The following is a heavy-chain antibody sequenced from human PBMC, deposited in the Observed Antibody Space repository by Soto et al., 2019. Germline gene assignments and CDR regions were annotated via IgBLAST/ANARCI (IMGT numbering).Heavy chain of an antibody. D-gene: IGHD2-21*01. Sequence: QVQLQQWGAGLLKPSETLSLTCAVYGGSFSGYYWSWIRQPPGKGLEWIGEINHSGSTNYNPSLKSRVTISVDTFKNQFSLKLSSVTAADTAVYYCARGPLFYYYYYGMDVWGQGTTVTVSS. CDR1: GGSFSGYY. J-gene: IGHJ6*02. V-gene: IGHV4-34*01. CDR3: ARGPLFYYYYYGMDV. CDR2: INHSGST.